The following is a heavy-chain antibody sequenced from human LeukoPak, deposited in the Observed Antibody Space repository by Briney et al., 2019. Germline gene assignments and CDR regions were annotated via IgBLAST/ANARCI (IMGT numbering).Heavy chain of an antibody. CDR2: IYHSGST. CDR1: GYSISSGYY. D-gene: IGHD4-23*01. V-gene: IGHV4-38-2*02. J-gene: IGHJ4*02. CDR3: ATNYGSNSAHFDY. Sequence: KPSETLSLTCTVSGYSISSGYYWGWIRQPPGKGLEWIGSIYHSGSTYYNPSLKSRVTISVDTSKNQFSLKLSSVTAADTAVYYCATNYGSNSAHFDYWGQGTLVTVSS.